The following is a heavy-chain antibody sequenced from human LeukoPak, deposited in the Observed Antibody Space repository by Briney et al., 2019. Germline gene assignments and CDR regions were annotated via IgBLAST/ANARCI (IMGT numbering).Heavy chain of an antibody. CDR3: VRECGNNGGNTNGYFDY. CDR1: GFTFSSYA. V-gene: IGHV3-23*01. D-gene: IGHD4-23*01. CDR2: ISGSGGTT. J-gene: IGHJ4*02. Sequence: GGSLRLSCAASGFTFSSYAMSWVRQAPGKGLEWVSVISGSGGTTYSADSVRGRFTISRDNSKNTLYLQMNSLRAEDTAAYYCVRECGNNGGNTNGYFDYWGQGTLVTVSS.